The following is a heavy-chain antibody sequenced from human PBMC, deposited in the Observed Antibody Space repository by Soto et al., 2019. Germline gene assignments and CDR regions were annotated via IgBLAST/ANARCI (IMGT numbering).Heavy chain of an antibody. Sequence: EVQLVESGGGLVQPGRSLRLSCAASGFIFDDYAMHWVRQAPGKGLEWVAVINGNSGSLGYADSVKGRFTISRDNAKNSLYLQMNRLRAEDTALYYCAKDRYSSSAYYYYGMDAWGQGTTVTVSS. D-gene: IGHD6-6*01. CDR3: AKDRYSSSAYYYYGMDA. V-gene: IGHV3-9*01. CDR1: GFIFDDYA. CDR2: INGNSGSL. J-gene: IGHJ6*02.